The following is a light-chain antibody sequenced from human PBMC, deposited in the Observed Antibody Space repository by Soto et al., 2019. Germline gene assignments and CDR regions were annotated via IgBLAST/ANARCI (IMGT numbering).Light chain of an antibody. Sequence: DIVITQSPATLSVSPGERATLSCRASQRISRNLAWYQQKPGQAPRLLIYDASTRATAIPARFSGSGSGTEFTFTVSSLQSEDFAVYYCLQYNNWVPTFGQGTKV. CDR3: LQYNNWVPT. V-gene: IGKV3-15*01. CDR1: QRISRN. CDR2: DAS. J-gene: IGKJ1*01.